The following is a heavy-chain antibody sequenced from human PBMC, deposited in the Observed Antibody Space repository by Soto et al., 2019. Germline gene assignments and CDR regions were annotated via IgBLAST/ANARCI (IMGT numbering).Heavy chain of an antibody. CDR3: ARDPLIAVAGNDFDY. CDR1: GFTFSSYS. D-gene: IGHD6-19*01. Sequence: PGGSLRLSCAASGFTFSSYSMNWVRQAPGKGLEWVSSISSSSSYIYYADSVKGRFTISRDNAKNSLYLQMNSLRAEDTAVYYCARDPLIAVAGNDFDYWGQGTLVTVS. CDR2: ISSSSSYI. V-gene: IGHV3-21*01. J-gene: IGHJ4*02.